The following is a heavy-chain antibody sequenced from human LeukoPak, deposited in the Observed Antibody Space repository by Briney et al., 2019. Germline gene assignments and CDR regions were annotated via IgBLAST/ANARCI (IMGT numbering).Heavy chain of an antibody. Sequence: GASVKVSCKASGYTFTGYYMHWVRQAPGHGLEWMGWINPNSGGTNYAQKFQGRVTMTRDTSISTAYMELSRLRSDDTAVYYCARDASSSWYGWFDPWGQGTLVTVSS. J-gene: IGHJ5*02. D-gene: IGHD6-13*01. CDR3: ARDASSSWYGWFDP. V-gene: IGHV1-2*02. CDR2: INPNSGGT. CDR1: GYTFTGYY.